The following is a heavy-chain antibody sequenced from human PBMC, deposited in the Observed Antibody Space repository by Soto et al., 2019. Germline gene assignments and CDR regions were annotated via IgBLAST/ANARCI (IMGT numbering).Heavy chain of an antibody. Sequence: GGSLRLSCAASGFTFSGSAMHWVRQASGKGLEWVGRIRSKANSYATAYAASVKGRFTISRDDSKNTAYLQMNSLKTEDTAVYYCTRSALHYYGSGSYRYFDYWGQGTLVTVSS. CDR2: IRSKANSYAT. V-gene: IGHV3-73*01. D-gene: IGHD3-10*01. CDR3: TRSALHYYGSGSYRYFDY. CDR1: GFTFSGSA. J-gene: IGHJ4*02.